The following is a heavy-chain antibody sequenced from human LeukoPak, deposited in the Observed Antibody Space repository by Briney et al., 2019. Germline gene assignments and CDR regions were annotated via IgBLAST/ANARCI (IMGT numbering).Heavy chain of an antibody. D-gene: IGHD3-22*01. J-gene: IGHJ4*02. CDR1: GFTVSSNY. Sequence: PGGSLRLSCAASGFTVSSNYMSWVRQAPGKGLEWVAVIWYDGSNKYYADSVKGRFTISRDNSKNTLYLQMNSLRAEDTAVYYCARDSLYYYDSSGFDYWGQGTLVTVSS. CDR2: IWYDGSNK. CDR3: ARDSLYYYDSSGFDY. V-gene: IGHV3-33*08.